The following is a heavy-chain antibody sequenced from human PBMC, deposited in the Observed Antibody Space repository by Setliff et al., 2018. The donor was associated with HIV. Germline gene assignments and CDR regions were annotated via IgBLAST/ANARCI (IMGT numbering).Heavy chain of an antibody. CDR3: VRDRFTWAYCGGACGWFDP. CDR2: ISPDNGDT. J-gene: IGHJ5*02. V-gene: IGHV1-2*02. CDR1: EYTFTDYF. Sequence: ASVKVSCKASEYTFTDYFIHWVRQAPGQGLEWMGWISPDNGDTKIPQRFRGRVTMTRDTSMNTAYLEFSGLRSDDTAVYYCVRDRFTWAYCGGACGWFDPWGQGTLVTVSS. D-gene: IGHD2-21*02.